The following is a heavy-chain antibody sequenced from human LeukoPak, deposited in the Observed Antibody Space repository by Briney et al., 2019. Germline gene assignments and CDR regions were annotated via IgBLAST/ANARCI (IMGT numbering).Heavy chain of an antibody. V-gene: IGHV1-18*01. D-gene: IGHD4-11*01. Sequence: ASVKVSCKASGYTFTSYGISWVRQAPGQGLEWMGWISTYNGDTNYAQKLQGRVTMTTDTSTTTAYMELRSLTSDDTAVYYCARDPTTQTFDYWGQGTLVTVSS. CDR3: ARDPTTQTFDY. J-gene: IGHJ4*02. CDR2: ISTYNGDT. CDR1: GYTFTSYG.